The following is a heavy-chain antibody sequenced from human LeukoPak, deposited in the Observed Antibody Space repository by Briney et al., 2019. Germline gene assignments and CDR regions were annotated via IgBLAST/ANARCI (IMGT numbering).Heavy chain of an antibody. CDR1: GGSISRGGYY. V-gene: IGHV4-31*03. CDR3: ARFLPVYYYDSSGSWFDP. D-gene: IGHD3-22*01. Sequence: SETLSLTCTVSGGSISRGGYYWSWIRQHPGKGLEWIGYIYYSGSTYYNPSLKSRVTISVDTSKNQFSLKLSSVTAADTAVYYCARFLPVYYYDSSGSWFDPWGQGTLVTVSS. J-gene: IGHJ5*02. CDR2: IYYSGST.